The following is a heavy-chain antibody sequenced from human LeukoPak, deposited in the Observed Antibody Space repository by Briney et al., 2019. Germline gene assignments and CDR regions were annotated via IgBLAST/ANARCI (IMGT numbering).Heavy chain of an antibody. V-gene: IGHV3-30*03. CDR1: GRPFSSSI. Sequence: GGSLRLSCAPSGRPFSSSIMHWVRQAPGKGLEWVAGMSFDGSEYYVDSVKGRFTISRDNSGNTVFLHMTSLRPEDTAVYFCAREGHTSGFCGAFDIWGQGTTVTISS. D-gene: IGHD5-12*01. CDR2: MSFDGSE. CDR3: AREGHTSGFCGAFDI. J-gene: IGHJ3*02.